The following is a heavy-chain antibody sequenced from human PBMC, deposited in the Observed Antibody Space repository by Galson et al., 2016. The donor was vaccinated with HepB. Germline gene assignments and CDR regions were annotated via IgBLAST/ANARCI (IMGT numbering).Heavy chain of an antibody. CDR1: GFTLSHFG. CDR3: ARERIAVAGPHYYFYAMDV. Sequence: SLRLSCAASGFTLSHFGLHWVRQAPGKGLEWVAMIWYDGSKKYYADSVKGRFTISRDNSKNTLYLQMNSLRAEDTGVYYCARERIAVAGPHYYFYAMDVWGQGTLVTVSS. CDR2: IWYDGSKK. D-gene: IGHD6-19*01. J-gene: IGHJ6*02. V-gene: IGHV3-33*01.